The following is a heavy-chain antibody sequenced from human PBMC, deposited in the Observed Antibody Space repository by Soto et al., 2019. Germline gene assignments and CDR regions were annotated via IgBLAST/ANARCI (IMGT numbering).Heavy chain of an antibody. J-gene: IGHJ4*02. CDR3: ARGKVIWGPERSPITYFDY. Sequence: GESLKISCKGSGYSFTSYWIGWVRQMPGKGLEWMGIIYPGDSDTRYSPSFQGQVTISADKSISTAYLQWSSLKASDTAMYYCARGKVIWGPERSPITYFDYWGQGTLVTVSS. CDR1: GYSFTSYW. CDR2: IYPGDSDT. D-gene: IGHD3-16*01. V-gene: IGHV5-51*01.